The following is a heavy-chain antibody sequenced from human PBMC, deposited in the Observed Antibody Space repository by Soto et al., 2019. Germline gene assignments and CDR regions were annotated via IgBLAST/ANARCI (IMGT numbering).Heavy chain of an antibody. V-gene: IGHV4-39*01. Sequence: QLQLQESGPGLVKPSETLSLTCTVSGGSISSSRYYWAWIRQPPGKGLEWIGSIYYSGSTHYNPSHKSRVTISVDTSKIQFSLRLSSVTAADTAVYYCARLTGDYYYSYMDVWGKGTTVTVSS. D-gene: IGHD3-10*01. CDR3: ARLTGDYYYSYMDV. CDR2: IYYSGST. J-gene: IGHJ6*03. CDR1: GGSISSSRYY.